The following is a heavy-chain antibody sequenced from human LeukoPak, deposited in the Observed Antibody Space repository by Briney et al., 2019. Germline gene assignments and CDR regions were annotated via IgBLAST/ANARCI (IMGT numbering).Heavy chain of an antibody. Sequence: SETLSLTCAVYGGSFSGYYWSWIRQSPGKGLEWIGEINHSGSTNYNPSLKSRVTISVDTSKNQFSLKLSSVTAADTAVYYCARGVPGLYGSGSYDDYWGQGTLVTVSS. D-gene: IGHD3-10*01. CDR3: ARGVPGLYGSGSYDDY. J-gene: IGHJ4*02. CDR1: GGSFSGYY. CDR2: INHSGST. V-gene: IGHV4-34*01.